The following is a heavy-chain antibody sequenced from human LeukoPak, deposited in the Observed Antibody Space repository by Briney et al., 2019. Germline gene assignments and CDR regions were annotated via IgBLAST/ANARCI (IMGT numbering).Heavy chain of an antibody. CDR2: ISYDGSNK. V-gene: IGHV3-30-3*01. D-gene: IGHD6-13*01. CDR3: ARETARIAAAGYFDY. CDR1: GFTFSSYA. Sequence: GRSLRLSCAASGFTFSSYAMHWVRQAPGKGLKWVAVISYDGSNKYYADSVKGRFTISRDNSKNTLYLQMNSLRAEDTAVYYCARETARIAAAGYFDYWGQGTLVTVSS. J-gene: IGHJ4*02.